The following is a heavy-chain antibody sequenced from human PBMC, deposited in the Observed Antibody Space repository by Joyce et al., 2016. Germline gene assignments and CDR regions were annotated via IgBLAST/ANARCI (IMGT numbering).Heavy chain of an antibody. V-gene: IGHV4-31*03. CDR2: IYYSGNT. CDR1: GGSISSGRYH. Sequence: QVQLQESGPGLVKPSQTLSLTCTVSGGSISSGRYHWGWIRQLPGKGLEWIGYIYYSGNTYYNPSLKNRVTISLDTSKNQLSLKVTSVTAADTAKYYCARGLRRTGFDYWGQGSLVTVSS. D-gene: IGHD1-14*01. J-gene: IGHJ4*02. CDR3: ARGLRRTGFDY.